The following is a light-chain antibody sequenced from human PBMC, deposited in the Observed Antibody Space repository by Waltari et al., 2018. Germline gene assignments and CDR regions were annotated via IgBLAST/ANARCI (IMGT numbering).Light chain of an antibody. Sequence: QSVLTQPPSMSGAPGQTVTIPCTGGRSHLRAGYDAHWYPQMPGTAPQPLIFGNTNRPSGVPGRFSGSRSGTSASLAIAGLQSEDEAVYYCQSFDSSLSASVFGGGTKLTVL. CDR3: QSFDSSLSASV. CDR1: RSHLRAGYD. V-gene: IGLV1-40*01. J-gene: IGLJ3*02. CDR2: GNT.